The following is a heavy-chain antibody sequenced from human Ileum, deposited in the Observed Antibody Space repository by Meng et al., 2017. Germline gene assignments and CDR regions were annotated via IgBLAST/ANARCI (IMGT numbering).Heavy chain of an antibody. D-gene: IGHD2-15*01. CDR1: GRAFSSSA. J-gene: IGHJ5*02. CDR3: ARDCSGGGCFDP. Sequence: QFQLVQSGAEVRYPGSSVTVSCKASGRAFSSSAIGWLRQAPGGGLGCMGGIIPILNASTYAQNFKGRVTLSADMATTTVYMELSSLTSDDTAVYFCARDCSGGGCFDPWVQGTLVTVSS. CDR2: IIPILNAS. V-gene: IGHV1-69*10.